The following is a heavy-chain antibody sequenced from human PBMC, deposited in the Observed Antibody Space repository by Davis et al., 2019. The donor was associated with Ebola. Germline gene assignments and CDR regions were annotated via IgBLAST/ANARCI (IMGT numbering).Heavy chain of an antibody. Sequence: PGGSLSSCAASGFSFRSHWMSWVRQAPGKGLEWVANIRQDGSEKHYVDSVKGRFTISRDNAKNSLYLQMNSLRAEDTAVYYCAREAVWRFDPWGQGTLVTVSS. CDR2: IRQDGSEK. CDR1: GFSFRSHW. CDR3: AREAVWRFDP. D-gene: IGHD3-16*01. V-gene: IGHV3-7*03. J-gene: IGHJ5*02.